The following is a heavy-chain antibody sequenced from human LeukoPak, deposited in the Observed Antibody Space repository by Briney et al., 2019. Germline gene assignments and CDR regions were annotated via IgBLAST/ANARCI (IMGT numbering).Heavy chain of an antibody. J-gene: IGHJ4*02. D-gene: IGHD3-16*01. CDR1: GYTFTSYY. V-gene: IGHV1-46*01. CDR2: INPSGGST. CDR3: ARGHRKGRGRYYFDY. Sequence: ASVKVSCKASGYTFTSYYMHWVRQAPGQGLEWMGIINPSGGSTSYAQKFQGRVTMTRDTSTSTVYMELSSLRSEDTAVYYCARGHRKGRGRYYFDYWGQGTLVTVSS.